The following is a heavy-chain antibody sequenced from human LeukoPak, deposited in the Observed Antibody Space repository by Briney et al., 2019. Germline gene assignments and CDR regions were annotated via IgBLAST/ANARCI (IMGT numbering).Heavy chain of an antibody. CDR2: IKQHGSER. CDR1: GFTFSSYG. Sequence: GGSLRLSCAASGFTFSSYGMHWVRQAPGKGLEWVASIKQHGSERYYVDSVKGRFTISRDNAKNSLYLQMNSLRAEDTAVYYCARVRPGNSFDYWGQGTLVTASS. J-gene: IGHJ4*02. CDR3: ARVRPGNSFDY. V-gene: IGHV3-7*05.